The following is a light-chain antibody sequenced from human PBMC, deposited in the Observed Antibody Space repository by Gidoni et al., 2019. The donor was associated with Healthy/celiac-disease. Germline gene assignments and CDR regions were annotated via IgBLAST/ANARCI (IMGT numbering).Light chain of an antibody. CDR1: QSISSW. CDR3: QQYNSYSST. V-gene: IGKV1-5*03. Sequence: DIQMTQSPSTLSASVGDRVIITCRASQSISSWLAWYQQKPGKAPKLLIYKASSLESGVPSRLSGSGSGTEFTLTISSLQPDDFATYYCQQYNSYSSTFGQGTKLEIK. CDR2: KAS. J-gene: IGKJ2*01.